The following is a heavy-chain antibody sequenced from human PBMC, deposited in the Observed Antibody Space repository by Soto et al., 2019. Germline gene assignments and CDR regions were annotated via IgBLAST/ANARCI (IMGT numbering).Heavy chain of an antibody. J-gene: IGHJ5*02. CDR1: GFTFSDYY. Sequence: GGSLRLSCAASGFTFSDYYMSWIRQAPGKGLEWVSYISSSSSYANYADSVKGRFTISRDNAKNSLYLQMNSLRAEDTAVYYCARGKIYYYDSSGYYPLGWFDPWGQGTLVTVSS. CDR3: ARGKIYYYDSSGYYPLGWFDP. V-gene: IGHV3-11*06. D-gene: IGHD3-22*01. CDR2: ISSSSSYA.